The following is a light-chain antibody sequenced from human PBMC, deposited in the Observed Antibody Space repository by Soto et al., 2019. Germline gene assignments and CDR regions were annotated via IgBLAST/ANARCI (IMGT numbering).Light chain of an antibody. J-gene: IGKJ3*01. V-gene: IGKV4-1*01. CDR2: WAS. CDR1: QSVLYRSNNKNY. CDR3: QQYFSSPFP. Sequence: DIVMTQSPDSLAVSLGERATINCKSSQSVLYRSNNKNYLAWYQQRPGQPPKLLIYWASTRESGVPDRFSGSGSGTDFTLTISGLQAEDVAVYYCQQYFSSPFPFGPGTKVDIK.